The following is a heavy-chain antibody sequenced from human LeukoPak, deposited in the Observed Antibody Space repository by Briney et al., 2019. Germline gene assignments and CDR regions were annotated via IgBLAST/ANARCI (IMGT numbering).Heavy chain of an antibody. D-gene: IGHD2-2*01. J-gene: IGHJ6*03. CDR3: ARGIYCSSTSCYYYYYYMDV. Sequence: PSETLSLTCTVSGGSISGYYWSWIRQPAGKGLEWIGRIYTSGSTSYNPSLKSRVTMSVDTSKNQFSLKLSSVTAADTAVYYCARGIYCSSTSCYYYYYYMDVWGKGTTVTVSS. CDR2: IYTSGST. V-gene: IGHV4-4*07. CDR1: GGSISGYY.